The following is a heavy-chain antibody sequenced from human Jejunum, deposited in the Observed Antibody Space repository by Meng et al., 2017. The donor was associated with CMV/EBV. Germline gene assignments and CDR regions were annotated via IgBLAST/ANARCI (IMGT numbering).Heavy chain of an antibody. Sequence: SGFNVGEYERNGGRQAPGKGLEGVGFSRSKDDGGTTEDAASVKGRFTISRDDSKSTAELQMNSLKTEDTAVYYCSRGNWNDDFDYWGQGTLVTVSS. J-gene: IGHJ4*02. CDR2: SRSKDDGGTT. V-gene: IGHV3-49*04. CDR1: GFNVGEYE. D-gene: IGHD1-1*01. CDR3: SRGNWNDDFDY.